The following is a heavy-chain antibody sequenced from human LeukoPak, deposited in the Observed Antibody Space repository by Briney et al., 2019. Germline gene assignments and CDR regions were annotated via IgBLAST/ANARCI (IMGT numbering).Heavy chain of an antibody. J-gene: IGHJ4*02. Sequence: GEPLKISCKGSGYSFTSYWIGWVRQMPGKGLEWMGIIYPGDSDTRYSPSFQGQVTISADKSISTAYLQWSSLKASDTAMYYCARPQYYYDSSGYSYYFDYWGQGTLVTVSS. CDR1: GYSFTSYW. CDR3: ARPQYYYDSSGYSYYFDY. V-gene: IGHV5-51*01. CDR2: IYPGDSDT. D-gene: IGHD3-22*01.